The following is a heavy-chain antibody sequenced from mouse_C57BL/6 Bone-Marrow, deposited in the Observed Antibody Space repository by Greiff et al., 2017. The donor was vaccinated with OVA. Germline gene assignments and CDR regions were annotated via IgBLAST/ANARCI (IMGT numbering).Heavy chain of an antibody. CDR1: GFTFSSYA. D-gene: IGHD1-1*01. J-gene: IGHJ1*03. CDR3: AREMSYYGSSPYWYFDV. Sequence: EVQLVESGGGLVKPGGSLKLSCAASGFTFSSYAMSWVRQTPEKRLEWVATISDGGSYTYYPDNVKGRFTISRDNAKNNLYLQMSHLKSEDTAMYYCAREMSYYGSSPYWYFDVWGTGTTVTVSS. V-gene: IGHV5-4*01. CDR2: ISDGGSYT.